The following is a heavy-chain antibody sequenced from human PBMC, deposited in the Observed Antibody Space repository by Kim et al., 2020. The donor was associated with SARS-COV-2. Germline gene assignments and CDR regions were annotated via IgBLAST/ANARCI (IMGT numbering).Heavy chain of an antibody. Sequence: GGSLRLSCAASGFTFDDFAMHWVRQAPGKGLEWVSVICGDGGRTYYADFLKGRFIISRDNSKNSVYLQMNRLRTEDTALYYCAKAHSSSWYRPAAGWFDPWGQRALLTLSP. D-gene: IGHD6-13*01. CDR2: ICGDGGRT. CDR1: GFTFDDFA. V-gene: IGHV3-43*02. CDR3: AKAHSSSWYRPAAGWFDP. J-gene: IGHJ5*02.